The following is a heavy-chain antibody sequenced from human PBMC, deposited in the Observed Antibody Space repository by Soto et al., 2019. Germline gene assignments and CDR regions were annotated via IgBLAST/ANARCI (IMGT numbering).Heavy chain of an antibody. D-gene: IGHD2-15*01. Sequence: QVQLVQSGAEVKKPGSSVKVSCKASGGSFTSCIVTWVRQAPGQGLEWMGRIIPVLDVEYYAQKFQGRLTINADKSTNTAYIELRSLRSEDTAVDYCAKSPNPWSATPSYYGMDVWGLGPTVTVSS. CDR3: AKSPNPWSATPSYYGMDV. CDR2: IIPVLDVE. J-gene: IGHJ6*02. CDR1: GGSFTSCI. V-gene: IGHV1-69*02.